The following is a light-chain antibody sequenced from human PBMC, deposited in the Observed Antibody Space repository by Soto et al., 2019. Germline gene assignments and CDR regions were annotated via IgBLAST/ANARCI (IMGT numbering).Light chain of an antibody. CDR1: QSVSSN. Sequence: EIVLTQSPATLSVSPGERATLSCRASQSVSSNLAWFQQRPGQAPRPLIYGASTRAADIPARFSGSGSGTEFALTISSLQSEDFAVYYCQQYKNWPRLYTFGQGTKLEIK. J-gene: IGKJ2*01. CDR2: GAS. CDR3: QQYKNWPRLYT. V-gene: IGKV3-15*01.